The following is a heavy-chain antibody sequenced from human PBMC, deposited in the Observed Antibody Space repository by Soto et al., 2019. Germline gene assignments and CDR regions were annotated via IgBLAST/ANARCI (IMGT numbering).Heavy chain of an antibody. CDR3: ASQGIAVAGTVY. D-gene: IGHD6-19*01. J-gene: IGHJ4*02. CDR2: ISYDGSNK. Sequence: QVQLVESGGGVVQPGRSLRLSCAASGFTFSSYAMHWVRQAPGKGLEWVAVISYDGSNKYYADSVKGRFTISRDNSKNTLDMQMNSLRAEDTAVYYCASQGIAVAGTVYWGQGTLVTVSS. V-gene: IGHV3-30-3*01. CDR1: GFTFSSYA.